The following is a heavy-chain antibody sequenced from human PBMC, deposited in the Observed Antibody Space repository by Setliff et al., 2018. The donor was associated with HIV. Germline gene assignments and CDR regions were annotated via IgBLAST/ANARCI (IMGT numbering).Heavy chain of an antibody. CDR2: LSPSGTT. D-gene: IGHD4-17*01. CDR3: ASFFVTTVTNQDY. CDR1: GGSFSNYY. V-gene: IGHV4-34*01. Sequence: KTSETLSLTCTVYGGSFSNYYTNWIRQPPGKGLEWIGELSPSGTTRSNPSLQSRVTISLDTSNNQLSLKLTSVTAADTAMYYCASFFVTTVTNQDYWGQGTPVTVSS. J-gene: IGHJ4*02.